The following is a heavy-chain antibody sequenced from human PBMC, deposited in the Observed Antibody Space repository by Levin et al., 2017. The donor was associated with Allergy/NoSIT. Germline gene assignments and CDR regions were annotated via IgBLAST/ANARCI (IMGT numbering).Heavy chain of an antibody. Sequence: SQTLSLTCTVSGDSINSDDYYWGWIRQPPGKGLEWIGTIYYDGSTYYNTSLKSRVTISVDMSKNQFSLGLSSVTASDTAVYYCARRYTARRYWYFDLWGRGTLVTVSS. D-gene: IGHD6-6*01. CDR1: GDSINSDDYY. J-gene: IGHJ2*01. CDR3: ARRYTARRYWYFDL. V-gene: IGHV4-39*01. CDR2: IYYDGST.